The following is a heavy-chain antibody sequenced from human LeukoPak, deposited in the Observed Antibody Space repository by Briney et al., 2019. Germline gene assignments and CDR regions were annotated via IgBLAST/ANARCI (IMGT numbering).Heavy chain of an antibody. Sequence: GGSLRLSCAASGFTVSSYAMHWVRQAPGKGLEYVSAISRNGGSTYYANSVKGRFTISRDNSNNTLYLQMGSLRAEDMAVYYYAREWQFYDSSGYDAGFNIWGQGTMVTVSS. J-gene: IGHJ3*02. CDR1: GFTVSSYA. V-gene: IGHV3-64*01. CDR3: AREWQFYDSSGYDAGFNI. CDR2: ISRNGGST. D-gene: IGHD3-22*01.